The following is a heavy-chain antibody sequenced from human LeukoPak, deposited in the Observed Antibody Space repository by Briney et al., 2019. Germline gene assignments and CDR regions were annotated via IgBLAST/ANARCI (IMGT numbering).Heavy chain of an antibody. CDR3: AKDLAGSGSYSFDY. Sequence: GSLRLSCAASGFTFSNYAMNWVRQAPGRGLEWFSAISGSSGSTYYADSVKGRFTISRDNSKNTLYLQMNSLRAEDTAVYYCAKDLAGSGSYSFDYWGQGTLVTVSS. D-gene: IGHD1-26*01. CDR1: GFTFSNYA. CDR2: ISGSSGST. V-gene: IGHV3-23*01. J-gene: IGHJ4*02.